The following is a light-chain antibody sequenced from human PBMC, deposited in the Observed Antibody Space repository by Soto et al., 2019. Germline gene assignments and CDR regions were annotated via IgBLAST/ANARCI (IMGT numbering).Light chain of an antibody. CDR3: QQYQTYAT. J-gene: IGKJ5*01. V-gene: IGKV1-5*03. Sequence: DIQMTQSPSTLSGSVGDRVTITCRASQTISSWLAWYQQKPGKAPKLLIYKASTLKSGVPSRFSGSGSGTDFTLTISSLQPDDFATYYCQQYQTYATFGQGTRLEIK. CDR1: QTISSW. CDR2: KAS.